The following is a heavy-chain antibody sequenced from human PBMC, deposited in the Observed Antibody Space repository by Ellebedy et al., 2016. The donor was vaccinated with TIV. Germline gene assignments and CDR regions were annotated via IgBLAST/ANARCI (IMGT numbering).Heavy chain of an antibody. D-gene: IGHD3/OR15-3a*01. CDR1: GLSVGSNF. Sequence: GGSLRLSCSASGLSVGSNFMTWVRQAPGKGLEWVSFINGVGRTDYADSVKGRFIISRDNSKNTLYLQMNSLRPDDTAVYYCASPSGRGFWTGYLDYWGQGTLVTVSS. V-gene: IGHV3-53*01. J-gene: IGHJ4*02. CDR2: INGVGRT. CDR3: ASPSGRGFWTGYLDY.